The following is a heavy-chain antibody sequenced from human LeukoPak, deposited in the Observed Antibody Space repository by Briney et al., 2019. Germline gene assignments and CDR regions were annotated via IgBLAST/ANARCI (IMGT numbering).Heavy chain of an antibody. CDR2: INSDGSST. Sequence: GGSLRLSCAASGITFSSYWMHWVRQAPGKGLVWVSRINSDGSSTSYADSVKGRFTISRDNAKNSLYLQMNSLRAEDTALYYCAKAGGNGYYNDAFDIWGQGTMVTVSS. D-gene: IGHD3-22*01. CDR1: GITFSSYW. V-gene: IGHV3-74*01. J-gene: IGHJ3*02. CDR3: AKAGGNGYYNDAFDI.